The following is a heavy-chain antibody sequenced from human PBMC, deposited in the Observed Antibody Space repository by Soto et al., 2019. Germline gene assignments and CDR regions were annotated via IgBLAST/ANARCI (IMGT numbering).Heavy chain of an antibody. CDR1: GFTFSSYS. J-gene: IGHJ4*02. Sequence: EVQLVESGGGLVKPGGSLRLSCAASGFTFSSYSMNWVRQAPGKRLEWVSSISSSSSYIYYADSVKGRFTISRDNAKNSLYLQMNSLRAEDTAVYYCAREGHLTSSLSQQQLTDYWGQGTLVTVSS. D-gene: IGHD6-13*01. CDR3: AREGHLTSSLSQQQLTDY. V-gene: IGHV3-21*01. CDR2: ISSSSSYI.